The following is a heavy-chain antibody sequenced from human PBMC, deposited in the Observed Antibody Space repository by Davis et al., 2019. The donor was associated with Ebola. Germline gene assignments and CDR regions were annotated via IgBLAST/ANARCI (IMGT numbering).Heavy chain of an antibody. CDR1: GFTFSSFG. Sequence: PGGSLRLSCAASGFTFSSFGMHWVRQAPGKGLEWVAVISYDGRSQYYADSVKGRFTISRDTSKTTLYLQMNTLRAEDTAVYYCAKDREPYCGGDCYSLVDWGQGSLVTVSS. D-gene: IGHD2-21*02. CDR2: ISYDGRSQ. CDR3: AKDREPYCGGDCYSLVD. J-gene: IGHJ4*02. V-gene: IGHV3-30*18.